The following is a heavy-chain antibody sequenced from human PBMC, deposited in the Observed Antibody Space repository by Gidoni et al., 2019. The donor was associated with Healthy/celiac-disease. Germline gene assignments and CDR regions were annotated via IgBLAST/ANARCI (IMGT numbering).Heavy chain of an antibody. CDR2: ISSSSSYI. V-gene: IGHV3-21*01. J-gene: IGHJ6*02. D-gene: IGHD2-15*01. CDR1: GFTFSSYS. CDR3: ARLDVVVVAATQGDHYYYGMDV. Sequence: AASGFTFSSYSMNWVRQAPGKGLEWVSSISSSSSYIYYADSVKGRFTISRDNAKNSLYLQMNSLRAEDTAVYYCARLDVVVVAATQGDHYYYGMDVWGQGTTVTVSS.